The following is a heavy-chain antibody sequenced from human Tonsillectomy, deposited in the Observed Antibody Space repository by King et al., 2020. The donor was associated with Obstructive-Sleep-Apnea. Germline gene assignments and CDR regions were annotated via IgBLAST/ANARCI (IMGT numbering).Heavy chain of an antibody. J-gene: IGHJ3*02. CDR1: GDSVSSNSAA. Sequence: VPLQQSGPGLVKPSQTLSLTCAISGDSVSSNSAAWNWIRQSPSRGLEWLGRTYYRSKWYNGYAVSVKSRITINPDTSKNQFSLQLNSVTPEDTAVYYCARRYCSGGSCLDAFDIWGQGTMVTVSS. CDR2: TYYRSKWYN. D-gene: IGHD2-15*01. V-gene: IGHV6-1*01. CDR3: ARRYCSGGSCLDAFDI.